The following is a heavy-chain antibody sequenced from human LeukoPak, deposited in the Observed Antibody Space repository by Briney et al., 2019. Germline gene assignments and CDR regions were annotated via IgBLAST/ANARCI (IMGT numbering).Heavy chain of an antibody. D-gene: IGHD3-16*02. Sequence: GGSLRLSCAASGFTFSTYSMNWVRQAPGKGLEWVANIKQDGSEKYYVDSVKGRFTISRDNAKNSLYLQMNSLRAEDTAVYYCARGTERDYVWGSYRLDYWGQGTLVTVSS. CDR3: ARGTERDYVWGSYRLDY. V-gene: IGHV3-7*01. J-gene: IGHJ4*02. CDR1: GFTFSTYS. CDR2: IKQDGSEK.